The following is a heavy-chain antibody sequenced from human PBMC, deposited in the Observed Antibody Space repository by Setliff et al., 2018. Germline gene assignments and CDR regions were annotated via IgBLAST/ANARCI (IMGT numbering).Heavy chain of an antibody. CDR1: GYTFTSYG. CDR2: ISAYNGNT. V-gene: IGHV1-18*01. Sequence: ASVKVSCKASGYTFTSYGISWVRQAPGQGLEWMGWISAYNGNTNYAQKLQGRVTMTTDTSTSTAYMELRSLRSDDTAVYYCARAENSIAAAGTWDYFDYWGQGTLVTVSS. D-gene: IGHD6-13*01. J-gene: IGHJ4*02. CDR3: ARAENSIAAAGTWDYFDY.